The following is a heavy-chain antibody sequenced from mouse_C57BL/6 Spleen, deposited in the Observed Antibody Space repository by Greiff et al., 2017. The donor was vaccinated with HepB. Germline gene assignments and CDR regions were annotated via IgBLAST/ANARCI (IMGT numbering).Heavy chain of an antibody. Sequence: EVQGVESGGGLVKPGGSLKLSCAASGFTFSSYAMSWVRQTPEKRLEWVATISDGGSYTYYPDNVKGRFTISRDNAKNNLYLQMSHLKSEDTAMYYCARDTYYYGSSRYYFDYWGQGTTLTVSS. CDR2: ISDGGSYT. D-gene: IGHD1-1*01. J-gene: IGHJ2*01. V-gene: IGHV5-4*01. CDR3: ARDTYYYGSSRYYFDY. CDR1: GFTFSSYA.